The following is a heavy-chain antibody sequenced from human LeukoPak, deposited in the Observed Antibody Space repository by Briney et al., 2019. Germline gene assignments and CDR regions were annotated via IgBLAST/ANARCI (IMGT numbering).Heavy chain of an antibody. J-gene: IGHJ1*01. CDR2: IYSGGST. Sequence: GGSLRLSCAASGFTVSSNYMSWVRQAPGKGLEWVSVIYSGGSTYHADSVKGRFTISRDNSKNTLYLQMNSLRAEDTAVYYCARGSIPYSSSWYPQHWGQGTLVTVSS. V-gene: IGHV3-53*01. CDR1: GFTVSSNY. CDR3: ARGSIPYSSSWYPQH. D-gene: IGHD6-13*01.